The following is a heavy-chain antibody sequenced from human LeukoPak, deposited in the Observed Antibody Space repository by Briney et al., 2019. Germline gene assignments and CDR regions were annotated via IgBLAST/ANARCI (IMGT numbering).Heavy chain of an antibody. CDR3: ARNLRGYSGYDYSDYYYYMDV. V-gene: IGHV4-59*01. CDR1: GGSISSYY. D-gene: IGHD5-12*01. CDR2: IYYSGST. Sequence: PSETLSLTCTVSGGSISSYYWSWIRQPPGKGLEWIGYIYYSGSTNYNPSLKSRVTISVDTSKNQFSLKLSSVTAADTAVYYCARNLRGYSGYDYSDYYYYMDVWGKGTTVTVSS. J-gene: IGHJ6*03.